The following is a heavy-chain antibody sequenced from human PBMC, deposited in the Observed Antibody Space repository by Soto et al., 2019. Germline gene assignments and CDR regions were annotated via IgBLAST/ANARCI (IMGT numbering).Heavy chain of an antibody. V-gene: IGHV2-5*02. CDR1: GFSLSTRGVA. J-gene: IGHJ4*02. CDR3: AHGLGQSPPGY. D-gene: IGHD3-10*01. CDR2: IYWDDDK. Sequence: SGPTLVNPTQTLTLTCSFSGFSLSTRGVAVGWIRQPPGKALEWLTLIYWDDDKRFSPSLKSRLTITKDTSKNQVVLIMTDMDPVDTATYFCAHGLGQSPPGYWGQGTLVTVSS.